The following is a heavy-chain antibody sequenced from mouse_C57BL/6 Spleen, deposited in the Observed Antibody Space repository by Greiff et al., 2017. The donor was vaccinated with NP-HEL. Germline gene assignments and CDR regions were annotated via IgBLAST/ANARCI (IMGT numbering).Heavy chain of an antibody. CDR2: ISNLAYSI. V-gene: IGHV5-15*01. CDR1: GFTFSDYG. Sequence: EVQLVESGGGLVQPGGSLKLSCAASGFTFSDYGMAWVRQAPRKGPEWVAFISNLAYSIYYADTVTGRFTISRENAKNTLYLEMSSLRSEDTAMYYCARQGGYYYFDYWGQGTTLTVSS. D-gene: IGHD2-3*01. CDR3: ARQGGYYYFDY. J-gene: IGHJ2*01.